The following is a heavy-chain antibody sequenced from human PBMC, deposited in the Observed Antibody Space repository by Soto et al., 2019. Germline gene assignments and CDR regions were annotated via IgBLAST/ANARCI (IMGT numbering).Heavy chain of an antibody. J-gene: IGHJ6*02. CDR2: IIPIFGTA. Sequence: VASLKVHCKSSGRTFSSYAIMWVRQAPGQGLEWMGGIIPIFGTANYAQKFQGRVTITADESTSTAYMELSSLRSEDTAVYYCARDLIIAAPKTKPNYYYYGMDVWGQGTKVTVSS. CDR3: ARDLIIAAPKTKPNYYYYGMDV. D-gene: IGHD6-6*01. CDR1: GRTFSSYA. V-gene: IGHV1-69*13.